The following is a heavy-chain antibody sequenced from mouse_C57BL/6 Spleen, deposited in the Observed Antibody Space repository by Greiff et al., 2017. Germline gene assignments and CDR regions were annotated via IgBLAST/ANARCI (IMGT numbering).Heavy chain of an antibody. D-gene: IGHD2-4*01. J-gene: IGHJ2*01. CDR2: IDPSDSDT. CDR1: GYTFTSYW. Sequence: VQLQESGAELVRPGSSVKLSCKASGYTFTSYWMHWVKQRPIQGLDWIGNIDPSDSDTHYTQKFKDKATLTVDKSSSTAYMQLSSLTSEDSAVYYCARDDYDYFDYWGQGTTLTVSS. V-gene: IGHV1-52*01. CDR3: ARDDYDYFDY.